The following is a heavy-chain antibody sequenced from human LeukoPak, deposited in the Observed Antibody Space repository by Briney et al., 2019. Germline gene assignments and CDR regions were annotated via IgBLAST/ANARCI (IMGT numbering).Heavy chain of an antibody. D-gene: IGHD6-13*01. J-gene: IGHJ5*02. CDR3: ARDSGSSWHNWFDP. V-gene: IGHV6-1*01. CDR1: GDSVSSNSAA. Sequence: SQTLSLTCAISGDSVSSNSAAWNWIRQSPSRGLEWLGRTYYRSKWYSDYAVSVKSRIAINPDTSKNQFSLQLNSVTPEDTAVYYCARDSGSSWHNWFDPWGQGTLVTVSS. CDR2: TYYRSKWYS.